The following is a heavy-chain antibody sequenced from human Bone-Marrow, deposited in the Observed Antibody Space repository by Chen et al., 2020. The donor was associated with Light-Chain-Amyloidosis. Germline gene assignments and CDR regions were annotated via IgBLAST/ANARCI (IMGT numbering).Heavy chain of an antibody. CDR2: INSDGRST. CDR1: GFTFSDYW. D-gene: IGHD1-1*01. CDR3: ARDGASTTDLDY. Sequence: EVQLVESGGGSVQPGGSLRLSCAASGFTFSDYWMHWVRQAPGKGLEWVSYINSDGRSTAYADSVKGRFTISRDNAKNTLYLQMSSLRAYDTAVYYCARDGASTTDLDYWGQGSLVTVSS. J-gene: IGHJ4*02. V-gene: IGHV3-74*01.